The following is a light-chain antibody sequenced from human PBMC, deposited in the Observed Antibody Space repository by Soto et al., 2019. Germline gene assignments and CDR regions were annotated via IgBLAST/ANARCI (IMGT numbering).Light chain of an antibody. CDR2: DAS. CDR1: QSISSL. Sequence: DIQMTQSPSTPSASVGDRVTITCRASQSISSLLAWYQQKPGKAPKFLVYDASRLQSGVPSRFSGSGSGADFTLTISSLQPDDFATYYCLQYSTGSTWTFGQGTKVDIK. CDR3: LQYSTGSTWT. V-gene: IGKV1-5*01. J-gene: IGKJ1*01.